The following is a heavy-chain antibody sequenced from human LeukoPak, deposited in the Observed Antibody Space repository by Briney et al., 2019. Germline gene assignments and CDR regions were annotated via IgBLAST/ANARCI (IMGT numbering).Heavy chain of an antibody. J-gene: IGHJ4*02. CDR2: IYYSGST. CDR1: GGSISSYY. D-gene: IGHD3-3*01. CDR3: ARSRSITIFGSLY. V-gene: IGHV4-59*01. Sequence: PSETLSLTCTVSGGSISSYYWSWIRQPPGKGLELIGYIYYSGSTNYNPSLKSRVTISVDTSKNQFSLKLSSVTAADSAVYYCARSRSITIFGSLYWGQGTLVTVSS.